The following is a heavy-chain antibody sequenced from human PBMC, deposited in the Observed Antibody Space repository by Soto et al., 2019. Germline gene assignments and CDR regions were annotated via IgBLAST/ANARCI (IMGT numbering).Heavy chain of an antibody. J-gene: IGHJ3*02. V-gene: IGHV1-69*13. CDR1: GGTFSSYA. Sequence: EASVKVSWKASGGTFSSYAISWVRQAPGQGLEWMGGIIPIFGTANYAQKFQGRVTITADESTSTAYMELSSLRSEDTAVYYCARDAYSSGWYQAFDIWGQGTMVTVSS. D-gene: IGHD6-19*01. CDR2: IIPIFGTA. CDR3: ARDAYSSGWYQAFDI.